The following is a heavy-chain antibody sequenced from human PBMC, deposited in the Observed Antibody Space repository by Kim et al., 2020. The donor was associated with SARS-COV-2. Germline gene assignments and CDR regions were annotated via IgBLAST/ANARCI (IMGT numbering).Heavy chain of an antibody. V-gene: IGHV3-23*01. D-gene: IGHD3-22*01. CDR2: ISGSGGST. J-gene: IGHJ5*02. CDR3: AKPKPLYNYDSSGYYYGWFDP. CDR1: GFTFSSYA. Sequence: GGSLRLSCAASGFTFSSYAMSWVRQAPGKGLEWVSAISGSGGSTYYADSVKGRFTISRDNSKNTLYLQMNSLRAEDTAVYYCAKPKPLYNYDSSGYYYGWFDPWGQGTLVTVSS.